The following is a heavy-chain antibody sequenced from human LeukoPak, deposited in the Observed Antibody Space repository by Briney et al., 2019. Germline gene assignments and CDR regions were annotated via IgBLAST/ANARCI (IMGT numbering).Heavy chain of an antibody. CDR3: ARDQGYSSSWHDY. CDR2: IKQDGSEK. D-gene: IGHD6-13*01. Sequence: GGSLRLSCAASGFTFSSYWMSWVRQAPGKGLEWVANIKQDGSEKYYVDSVKGRFTISRDNAKNSLYLQMNSLRAEDTAVYYCARDQGYSSSWHDYWGQGTLVIVSS. V-gene: IGHV3-7*01. CDR1: GFTFSSYW. J-gene: IGHJ4*02.